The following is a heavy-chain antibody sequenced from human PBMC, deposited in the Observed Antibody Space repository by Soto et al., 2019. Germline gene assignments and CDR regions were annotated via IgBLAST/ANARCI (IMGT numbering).Heavy chain of an antibody. CDR1: GFTFSSYA. Sequence: GGSLRLSCAASGFTFSSYAMSWVRQAPGKGLEWVSAISGSGGSTYYVDSVKGRFTISRDNSKNTLYLQMNSLRAEDTAVYYCAKEAPYQVVVAATPPGDAFDIWGQGTMVTVSS. V-gene: IGHV3-23*01. CDR3: AKEAPYQVVVAATPPGDAFDI. CDR2: ISGSGGST. J-gene: IGHJ3*02. D-gene: IGHD2-15*01.